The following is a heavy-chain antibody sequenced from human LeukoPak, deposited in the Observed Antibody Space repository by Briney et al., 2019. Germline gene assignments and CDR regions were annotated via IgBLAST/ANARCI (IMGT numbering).Heavy chain of an antibody. Sequence: GASVKVSCKASGGTLISCAISWVRQAPGQGLEWMGRIIPIFGTANYAQKFQGRVTITTDESTSTAYMELSSLRSEDTAVYYCARADSSGWYGGFDYWGQGTLVTVSS. CDR2: IIPIFGTA. J-gene: IGHJ4*02. CDR3: ARADSSGWYGGFDY. D-gene: IGHD6-19*01. CDR1: GGTLISCA. V-gene: IGHV1-69*05.